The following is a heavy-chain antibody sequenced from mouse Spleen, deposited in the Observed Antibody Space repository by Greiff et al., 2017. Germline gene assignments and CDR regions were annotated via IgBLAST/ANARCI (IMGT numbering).Heavy chain of an antibody. Sequence: VKLMESGPGLVQPSQSLSITCTASGFSLTSYGVHWVRQSPGQGLEWLGVIWSGGSTDYNAAFISRLSISKDNSKSQVFFKMNSLQADETARYYCASYGGFAYWGQGTLVTGSA. CDR1: GFSLTSYG. J-gene: IGHJ3*01. CDR3: ASYGGFAY. V-gene: IGHV2-4-1*01. CDR2: IWSGGST. D-gene: IGHD1-1*01.